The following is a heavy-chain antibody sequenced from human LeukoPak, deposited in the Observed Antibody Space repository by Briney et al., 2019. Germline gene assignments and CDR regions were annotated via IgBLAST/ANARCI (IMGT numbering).Heavy chain of an antibody. CDR1: GFTFSNYA. J-gene: IGHJ4*02. CDR2: ISYDGSNK. Sequence: PGGSLRLSCAASGFTFSNYAMHWVRQAPGKGLEWVAVISYDGSNKYYADSVKGRFTISRDNSKNTLYLQMNSLRAEDTAVYYCARDTTLRYFDWSLDYWGQGTLVTVSS. CDR3: ARDTTLRYFDWSLDY. V-gene: IGHV3-30-3*01. D-gene: IGHD3-9*01.